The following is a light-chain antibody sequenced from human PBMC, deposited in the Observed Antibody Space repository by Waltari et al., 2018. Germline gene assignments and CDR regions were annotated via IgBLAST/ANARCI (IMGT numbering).Light chain of an antibody. Sequence: QSALTQPASVSGSPDQSITISCTGTSSDVGSYNLVSWYQQHPGKAPKLMISEVNERPAGASIRFSGSKSGNTASLTSSGLQAEDEADYYCCSYAGSNTVLFGGGTKLTVL. CDR3: CSYAGSNTVL. CDR1: SSDVGSYNL. J-gene: IGLJ2*01. V-gene: IGLV2-23*02. CDR2: EVN.